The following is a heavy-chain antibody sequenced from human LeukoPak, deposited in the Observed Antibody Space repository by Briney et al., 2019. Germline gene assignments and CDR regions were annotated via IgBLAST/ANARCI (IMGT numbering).Heavy chain of an antibody. Sequence: GGSLRLSCAASGFTFSSYSMNWVRQAPGKGLEWVSSISSSSSYIYYADSVKGRFTISRDNAKNSLYLQMNSLRAEDTAVYYCARDFDNYYDSSGYYKLYNWFDPWGQGTLDTVSS. CDR1: GFTFSSYS. V-gene: IGHV3-21*01. CDR3: ARDFDNYYDSSGYYKLYNWFDP. CDR2: ISSSSSYI. D-gene: IGHD3-22*01. J-gene: IGHJ5*02.